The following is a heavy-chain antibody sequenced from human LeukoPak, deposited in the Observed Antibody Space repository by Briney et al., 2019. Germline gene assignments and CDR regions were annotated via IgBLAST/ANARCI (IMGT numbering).Heavy chain of an antibody. J-gene: IGHJ4*02. CDR2: ISGSGGST. Sequence: GGSLRLSCAASGLTFSSYAMNWVRQAPGKGLEWVSAISGSGGSTYYADSVKGRFTISRDNSKNTLYLQMNSLRAEDTAVYYCAKEEGYIYGLLDYWGQGTLVSVSS. D-gene: IGHD5-18*01. CDR1: GLTFSSYA. CDR3: AKEEGYIYGLLDY. V-gene: IGHV3-23*01.